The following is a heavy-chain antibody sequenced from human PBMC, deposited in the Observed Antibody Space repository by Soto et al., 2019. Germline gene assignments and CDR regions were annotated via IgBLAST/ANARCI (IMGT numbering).Heavy chain of an antibody. CDR2: IYYSGST. J-gene: IGHJ4*02. V-gene: IGHV4-59*01. Sequence: SETLSLTCTVSGGSISSYYWNWIRQPPGKGLEWIGYIYYSGSTKYNPSLKSRVTISVDTSQNQFSLKLTSVTAADTAVYYCARDNGDYYFDYWGQGTLVTVSS. CDR1: GGSISSYY. D-gene: IGHD4-17*01. CDR3: ARDNGDYYFDY.